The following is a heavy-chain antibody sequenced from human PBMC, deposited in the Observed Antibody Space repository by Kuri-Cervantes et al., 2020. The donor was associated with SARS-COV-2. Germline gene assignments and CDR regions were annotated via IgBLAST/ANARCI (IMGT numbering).Heavy chain of an antibody. V-gene: IGHV4-59*05. CDR2: VSNSGSA. D-gene: IGHD3-3*01. J-gene: IGHJ4*02. CDR1: GFTFSDYY. CDR3: ARYFWSGAYYFDY. Sequence: TLSLTCAASGFTFSDYYMSWIRPAPGKGVEWIGSVSNSGSAYYNPSLKSRVTIFVDTSKNQLSLWLTSVTAADTAVYYCARYFWSGAYYFDYWGQETLVTVSS.